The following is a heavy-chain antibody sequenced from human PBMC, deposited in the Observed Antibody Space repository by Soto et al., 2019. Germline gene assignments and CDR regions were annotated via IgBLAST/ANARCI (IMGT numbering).Heavy chain of an antibody. J-gene: IGHJ4*02. CDR2: ICSRGSYK. D-gene: IGHD4-4*01. V-gene: IGHV3-21*01. CDR3: AREGFSNYNNYYFDY. CDR1: GFIFSTYS. Sequence: EVQLVESGGGLVKPGGSLRLSCAASGFIFSTYSMNWVRQAPGKGLEWVSSICSRGSYKHYADSVKGRFTISRDNAKTSLYLQMNSLRAEDTAVYYCAREGFSNYNNYYFDYWGQGTLVTVSS.